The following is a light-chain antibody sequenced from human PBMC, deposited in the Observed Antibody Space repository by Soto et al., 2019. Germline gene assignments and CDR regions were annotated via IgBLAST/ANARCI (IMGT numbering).Light chain of an antibody. CDR3: QAWDTSTVV. CDR1: ELGDKY. J-gene: IGLJ2*01. Sequence: SYELTQPPSVSVSPGQTASITCFGDELGDKYAFWYQQKPGQSPVLVISQDTERPSAIPERFSGSNSGNTATLTISGTQAMDEADYYCQAWDTSTVVFGGGTKVTVL. V-gene: IGLV3-1*01. CDR2: QDT.